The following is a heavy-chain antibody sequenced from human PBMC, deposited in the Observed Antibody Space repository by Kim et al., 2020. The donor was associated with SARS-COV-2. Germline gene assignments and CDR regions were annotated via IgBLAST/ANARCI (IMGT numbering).Heavy chain of an antibody. CDR1: GGSISSYY. D-gene: IGHD3-22*01. V-gene: IGHV4-59*13. CDR2: IYYSGST. J-gene: IGHJ4*02. CDR3: ARAAYYDSSGYPDY. Sequence: SETLSLTCTVSGGSISSYYWSWIRQPPGKGLEWIGYIYYSGSTNYNPSLKSRVTISVDTSKNQFSLKLSSVTAADTAVYYCARAAYYDSSGYPDYWGQGTLVTVSS.